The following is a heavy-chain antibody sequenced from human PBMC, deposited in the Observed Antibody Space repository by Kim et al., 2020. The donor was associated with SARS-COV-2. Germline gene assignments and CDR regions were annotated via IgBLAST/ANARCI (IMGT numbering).Heavy chain of an antibody. V-gene: IGHV4-39*01. CDR2: IYYSGST. Sequence: SETLSLTCTVSGGSISSSSYYWGWIRQPPGKGLEWIGSIYYSGSTYYNPSLKSRVTISVDTSKNQFSLKLSSMTAADTAVYYCASDDYGDQRIFDYWGQGTLVTVSS. CDR1: GGSISSSSYY. D-gene: IGHD4-17*01. J-gene: IGHJ4*02. CDR3: ASDDYGDQRIFDY.